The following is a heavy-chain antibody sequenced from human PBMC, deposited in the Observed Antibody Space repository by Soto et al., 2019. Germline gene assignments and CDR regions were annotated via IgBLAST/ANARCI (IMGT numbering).Heavy chain of an antibody. Sequence: PSETLSLTCTVSGGSISSYYWSWIRQPPGKGLEWIGYIYYSGSTNYNPSLKSRVNISVDTSKNQFSLKLSSVTAADTALYYCARFYVVVSGLYYDFYMDVLGKGTTVTV. J-gene: IGHJ6*03. V-gene: IGHV4-59*01. CDR3: ARFYVVVSGLYYDFYMDV. CDR1: GGSISSYY. D-gene: IGHD2-15*01. CDR2: IYYSGST.